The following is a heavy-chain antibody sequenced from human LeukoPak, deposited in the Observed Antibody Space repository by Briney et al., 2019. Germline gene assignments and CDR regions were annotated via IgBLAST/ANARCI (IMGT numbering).Heavy chain of an antibody. CDR1: GGTFSSYA. CDR2: IIPILGTA. Sequence: SVKVSCKASGGTFSSYAISWVRQAPGQGLEWMGGIIPILGTANYAQKFQGRVTITADESTSTAYMELSSLRSEDTAVYYCARFQFSAARNMDVWGKGTTVTVSS. CDR3: ARFQFSAARNMDV. D-gene: IGHD2-15*01. J-gene: IGHJ6*03. V-gene: IGHV1-69*01.